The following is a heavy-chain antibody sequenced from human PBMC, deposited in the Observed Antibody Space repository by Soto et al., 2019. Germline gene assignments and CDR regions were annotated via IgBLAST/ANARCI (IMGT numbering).Heavy chain of an antibody. Sequence: EVQLLESGGGLVQPGGSLRLSCAASGFTFSSYAMSWVRQAPGKGLEWVSAISGSGGSTYYADSVKGRFTISRDNSKNTLYLQMNSLRAEDTAVYYCAKDRRRHSSSLWYFDLWGRGTLVTVSS. CDR3: AKDRRRHSSSLWYFDL. D-gene: IGHD6-13*01. CDR2: ISGSGGST. J-gene: IGHJ2*01. CDR1: GFTFSSYA. V-gene: IGHV3-23*01.